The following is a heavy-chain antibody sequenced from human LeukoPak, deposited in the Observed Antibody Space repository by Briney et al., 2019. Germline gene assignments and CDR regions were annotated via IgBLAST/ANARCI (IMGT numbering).Heavy chain of an antibody. V-gene: IGHV4-4*07. CDR3: AAYDSWTQYDY. Sequence: PSETLSLTCTVSGGSISSYYWSWIRQPAGKGLEWIGRIYTSGSTNYNPSLKSRLTMSVDTSKNQFSLKLSSVTVADTAVYYCAAYDSWTQYDYWGQGTLVTVSS. J-gene: IGHJ4*02. CDR1: GGSISSYY. D-gene: IGHD5-18*01. CDR2: IYTSGST.